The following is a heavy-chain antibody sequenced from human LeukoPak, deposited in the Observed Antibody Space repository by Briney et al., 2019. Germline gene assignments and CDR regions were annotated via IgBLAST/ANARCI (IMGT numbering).Heavy chain of an antibody. CDR2: ISWNSGSI. V-gene: IGHV3-9*01. CDR1: GFTFDDYA. Sequence: GGSLRLSCAASGFTFDDYAMHWVRHAPGKGLEWVSGISWNSGSIGYADSVKGRFTISRDNAKNSLYLQMNSLRAEDTALYYCAKDSGWYMTYFDYWGQGTLVTVSS. CDR3: AKDSGWYMTYFDY. D-gene: IGHD6-19*01. J-gene: IGHJ4*02.